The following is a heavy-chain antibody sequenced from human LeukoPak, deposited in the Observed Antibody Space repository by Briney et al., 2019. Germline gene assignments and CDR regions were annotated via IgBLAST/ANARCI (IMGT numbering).Heavy chain of an antibody. J-gene: IGHJ4*02. CDR3: AKGAYDYIEMGYFDD. CDR2: IIGSSGDT. D-gene: IGHD5-12*01. V-gene: IGHV3-23*01. Sequence: PGGSLRLSCAASGFRFSNFAMSWVRQAPGKGLEWVSRIIGSSGDTVYADCVKGRLTISRDNSKNRLYLQMNSLRAEDTALYYCAKGAYDYIEMGYFDDWGQGTLVTVSS. CDR1: GFRFSNFA.